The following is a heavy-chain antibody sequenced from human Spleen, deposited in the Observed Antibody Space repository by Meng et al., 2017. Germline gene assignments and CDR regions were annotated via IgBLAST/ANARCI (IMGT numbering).Heavy chain of an antibody. D-gene: IGHD4-17*01. CDR3: ARDAGCLTGTMFDH. CDR1: GFTFNTCG. J-gene: IGHJ4*02. CDR2: ISNSGENT. Sequence: GGSLRLSCGASGFTFNTCGMTWVRQAPGKGLEWVSTISNSGENTHYADSVKGRFIISRDNSKDTFYLQMNSLRVEDTAIYYCARDAGCLTGTMFDHWGQGTQVTVSS. V-gene: IGHV3-23*01.